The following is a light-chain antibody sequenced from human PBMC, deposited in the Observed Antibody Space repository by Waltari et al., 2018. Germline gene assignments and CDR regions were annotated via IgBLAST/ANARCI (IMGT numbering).Light chain of an antibody. J-gene: IGKJ1*01. V-gene: IGKV3-15*01. CDR3: QQYISWPWT. CDR2: GAY. CDR1: QSVSRN. Sequence: VMTQSPATLSVSPGERATLSCRASQSVSRNLAWYQQKPGQAPRLLIYGAYTRGTGIPARFSGSGSGTEFSLTISSLQSEDFAVYYCQQYISWPWTFGQGP.